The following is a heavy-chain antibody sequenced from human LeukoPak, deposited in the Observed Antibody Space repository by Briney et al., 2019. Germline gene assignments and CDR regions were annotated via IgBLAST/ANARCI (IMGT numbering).Heavy chain of an antibody. CDR1: GYTFTSYD. Sequence: ASVKVSCKASGYTFTSYDINWVRQATGRGLEWMGWMNPNSGNTGYAQKFQGRVTITRNTSISTAYMELSSLRSEDTAVYYCARGRGYCSSTSCYYYYYYYMDVWGKGTTVTVS. D-gene: IGHD2-2*01. CDR2: MNPNSGNT. CDR3: ARGRGYCSSTSCYYYYYYYMDV. J-gene: IGHJ6*03. V-gene: IGHV1-8*03.